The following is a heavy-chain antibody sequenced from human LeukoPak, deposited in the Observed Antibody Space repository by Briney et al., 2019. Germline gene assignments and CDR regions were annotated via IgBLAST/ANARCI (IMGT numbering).Heavy chain of an antibody. Sequence: GGSLRLSCAASGFTFSSYAMNWVRQAPGKGLEWVSIISGSGTNTYYADSVKGRFTISRDSAKNSLYLQMDSLRAEDTAIYYCARCSGWAFKNWGQGTLVTVSS. CDR2: ISGSGTNT. CDR3: ARCSGWAFKN. D-gene: IGHD6-19*01. V-gene: IGHV3-23*01. J-gene: IGHJ4*02. CDR1: GFTFSSYA.